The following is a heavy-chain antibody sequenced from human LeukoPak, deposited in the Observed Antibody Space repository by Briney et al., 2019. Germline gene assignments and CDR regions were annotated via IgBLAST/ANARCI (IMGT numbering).Heavy chain of an antibody. V-gene: IGHV4-34*01. D-gene: IGHD3-10*01. CDR2: INHSGST. J-gene: IGHJ4*02. CDR3: ARVVPSTPNYFDY. Sequence: SETLSLTCAVYGGSLSGYYWSWIRQPPGKGLEWIGEINHSGSTNYNPSLKSRVTISVDTSKNQFSLKLSSVTAADTAVYYCARVVPSTPNYFDYWGQGTLVTVSS. CDR1: GGSLSGYY.